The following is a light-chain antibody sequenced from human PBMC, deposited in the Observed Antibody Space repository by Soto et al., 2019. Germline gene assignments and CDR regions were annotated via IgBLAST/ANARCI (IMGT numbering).Light chain of an antibody. CDR3: CSYAGSSTFRV. CDR1: SSDVGSYNL. Sequence: QSVLTQPASVSGSPGQSITISCTGTSSDVGSYNLVSWYQQHPGKAPKLMIYEGSKRPSGVPNRFSGSKSGNTASLTISGLQAEDEADYYCCSYAGSSTFRVFGGGTKLTVL. CDR2: EGS. J-gene: IGLJ2*01. V-gene: IGLV2-23*03.